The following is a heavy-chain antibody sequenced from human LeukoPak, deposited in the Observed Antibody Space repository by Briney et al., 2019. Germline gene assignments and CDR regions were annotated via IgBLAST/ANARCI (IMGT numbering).Heavy chain of an antibody. CDR2: IYTSGST. CDR3: ARDVYDFWSGYYIGAFDI. CDR1: GGSISSGSYY. V-gene: IGHV4-61*02. J-gene: IGHJ3*02. D-gene: IGHD3-3*01. Sequence: PSETLSLTCTVSGGSISSGSYYWSWIRQPAGKGLEWIGRIYTSGSTNYNPSPKSRVTISVDTSKNQFSLKLSSVTAADTAVYYCARDVYDFWSGYYIGAFDIWGQGTMVTVSS.